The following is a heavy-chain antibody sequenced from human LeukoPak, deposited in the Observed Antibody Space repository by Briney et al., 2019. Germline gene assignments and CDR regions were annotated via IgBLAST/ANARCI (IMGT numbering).Heavy chain of an antibody. J-gene: IGHJ5*02. CDR3: ARDRITMVRGVRNWFDP. Sequence: ASVKVSCKASGYTFTGYYMYWVRQAPGQGLEWMGWINPNSGGTNYAQKFQGRVTMTRDTSISTAYMELSRLRSDDTAVYYCARDRITMVRGVRNWFDPWGQGTLVTVSS. CDR1: GYTFTGYY. CDR2: INPNSGGT. V-gene: IGHV1-2*02. D-gene: IGHD3-10*01.